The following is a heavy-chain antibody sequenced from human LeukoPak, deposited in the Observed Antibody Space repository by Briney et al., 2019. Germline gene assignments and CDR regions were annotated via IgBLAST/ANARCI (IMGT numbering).Heavy chain of an antibody. CDR3: ARVITGTTFAFGI. V-gene: IGHV4-59*01. J-gene: IGHJ3*02. Sequence: SETLSLTCTVSGGSMSSYFWSWIRQPPGKGLEWIGYIYYSGSTNYNPSLKSRVTISVDTSKNQFSLKLSSVTAADTAVYYCARVITGTTFAFGIWGQGTMVTVSS. D-gene: IGHD1-7*01. CDR2: IYYSGST. CDR1: GGSMSSYF.